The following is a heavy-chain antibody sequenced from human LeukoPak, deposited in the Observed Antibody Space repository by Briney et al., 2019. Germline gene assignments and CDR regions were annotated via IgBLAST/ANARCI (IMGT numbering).Heavy chain of an antibody. J-gene: IGHJ4*02. CDR2: ISYDGSNK. D-gene: IGHD3-22*01. V-gene: IGHV3-30*04. Sequence: GGSLRLSCAASGFTFSSYAMHWVRQAPGKGLEWVAVISYDGSNKYYADSVKGRFTISRDNSKSTLYLQMNSLRAEDTAVYYCARIPPDYDSSGYYYFDYWGQGTLVTVSS. CDR1: GFTFSSYA. CDR3: ARIPPDYDSSGYYYFDY.